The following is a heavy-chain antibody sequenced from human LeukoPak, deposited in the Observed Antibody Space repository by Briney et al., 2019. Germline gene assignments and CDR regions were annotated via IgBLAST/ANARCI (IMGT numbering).Heavy chain of an antibody. CDR3: AKDQALSLSSSRALDY. V-gene: IGHV3-23*01. D-gene: IGHD2-2*01. CDR2: ISSSGGSP. Sequence: PGGSLRLSCVASGFTFSIYALSWVRQAPGKGLEWVSAISSSGGSPYYADSVNGRFTISRDNSKNTLYLQMNSLRAEDTALYYCAKDQALSLSSSRALDYWGQGTLVTVSS. J-gene: IGHJ4*02. CDR1: GFTFSIYA.